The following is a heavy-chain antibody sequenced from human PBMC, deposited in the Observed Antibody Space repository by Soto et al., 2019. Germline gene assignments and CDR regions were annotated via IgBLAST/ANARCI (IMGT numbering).Heavy chain of an antibody. D-gene: IGHD3-22*01. CDR3: ARDAPSSGFNSGWFDP. CDR1: GGSISSGGYY. Sequence: SETLSLTCTVSGGSISSGGYYWSWIRHHPGKGLEWIGYIYYSGSTYYNPSLKSRVTISVDTSKNQFSLKLSSVTAADTAVYYCARDAPSSGFNSGWFDPCGQGTLVTVSS. CDR2: IYYSGST. V-gene: IGHV4-31*03. J-gene: IGHJ5*02.